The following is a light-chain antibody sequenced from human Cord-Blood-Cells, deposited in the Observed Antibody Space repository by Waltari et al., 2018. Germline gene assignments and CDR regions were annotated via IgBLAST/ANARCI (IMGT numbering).Light chain of an antibody. CDR2: DAS. J-gene: IGKJ3*01. Sequence: DIQMTQSPSSLSASVGDRVTITCQASQDISNYLNWYQQKPGKAPKLLIYDASNLETGVPSGFSGSGSETDFTFTISSLQPEDIATYYCQQYDNLPFTFGPGTKVDIK. CDR3: QQYDNLPFT. CDR1: QDISNY. V-gene: IGKV1-33*01.